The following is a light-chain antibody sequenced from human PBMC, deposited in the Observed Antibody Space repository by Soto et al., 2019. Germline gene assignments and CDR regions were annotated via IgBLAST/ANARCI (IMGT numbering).Light chain of an antibody. Sequence: DIQMTQSPSSLSASVGDRVTITCRASQSISNSLNWYQQKPGKAPNLLIYAASRLQSGVTSRFSGSRSGTDFTLTISSLQPEDFATFYCQQSYSTPRTFGKGTKLEIK. CDR1: QSISNS. CDR3: QQSYSTPRT. CDR2: AAS. V-gene: IGKV1-39*01. J-gene: IGKJ2*01.